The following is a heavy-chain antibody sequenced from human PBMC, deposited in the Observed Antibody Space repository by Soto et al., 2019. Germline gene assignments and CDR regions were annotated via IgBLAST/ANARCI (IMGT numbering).Heavy chain of an antibody. CDR2: ISSSGSTI. Sequence: GGSLRLSCAASGFTFSDYYMSWIRQAPGKGLEWVSYISSSGSTIYYADSVKGRFTISRDNAKNSLYLQMNSLRAEDTAVYYCAVTYYDYIWGSQNWGQGTLVTVSS. D-gene: IGHD3-16*01. J-gene: IGHJ4*02. CDR3: AVTYYDYIWGSQN. CDR1: GFTFSDYY. V-gene: IGHV3-11*01.